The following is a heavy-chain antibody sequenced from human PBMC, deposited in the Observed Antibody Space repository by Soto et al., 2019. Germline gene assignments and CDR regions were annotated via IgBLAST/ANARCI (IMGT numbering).Heavy chain of an antibody. J-gene: IGHJ6*02. CDR1: GFTFSSYA. CDR3: ARGHHGSNTIFGVVIMDYCGMDV. D-gene: IGHD3-3*01. V-gene: IGHV3-30-3*01. CDR2: ISYDGSNK. Sequence: QVQLVESGGGVVQPGRSLRLSCAASGFTFSSYAMHWVRQAPGKGLEWVAVISYDGSNKYYADSVKGRFTISRDNSKNAMYLQMNSLRAEDTAVYYFARGHHGSNTIFGVVIMDYCGMDVWGQGTTVTVSS.